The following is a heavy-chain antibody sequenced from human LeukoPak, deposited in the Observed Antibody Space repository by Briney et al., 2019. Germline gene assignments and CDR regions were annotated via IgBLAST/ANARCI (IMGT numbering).Heavy chain of an antibody. D-gene: IGHD3-22*01. CDR3: ARDDRYFLFGDSSGYLWRIDY. Sequence: GGSLRHSPAASRFTFSNYWMNWVRQAPGKGLEWVANIKQDGSEKYYVDSVKGRFTISRDNAKNTLYLQMNSLRAEDTAVYYCARDDRYFLFGDSSGYLWRIDYWGPRVHVHVSS. V-gene: IGHV3-7*01. CDR1: RFTFSNYW. CDR2: IKQDGSEK. J-gene: IGHJ4*02.